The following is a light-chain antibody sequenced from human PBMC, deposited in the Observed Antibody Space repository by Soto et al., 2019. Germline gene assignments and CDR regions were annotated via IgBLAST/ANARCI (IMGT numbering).Light chain of an antibody. J-gene: IGKJ1*01. CDR1: QSVSNN. CDR3: QQYNNWPRT. CDR2: GAS. Sequence: EIVLTHSPGTLSLSPRERATLSCRASQSVSNNYLAWYQQKPGQAPRLLIYGASNRATGIPDRFSGSGSGTEFTLTISSLQSEDFAVYYCQQYNNWPRTFGQGTKVDIK. V-gene: IGKV3D-15*01.